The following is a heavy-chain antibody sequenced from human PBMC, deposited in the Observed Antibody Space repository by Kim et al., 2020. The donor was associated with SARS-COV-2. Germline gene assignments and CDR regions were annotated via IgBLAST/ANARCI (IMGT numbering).Heavy chain of an antibody. CDR1: GFTFRNYG. CDR2: VSNDGSST. D-gene: IGHD3-3*02. CDR3: ARGDISGGAFDF. V-gene: IGHV3-74*01. Sequence: GGSLRLSCAGSGFTFRNYGMHWVRQAPGKGLVWVARVSNDGSSTSNADSAKGRFTISRDNSKDTLYLQMNSLRAEDTALYYCARGDISGGAFDFWGQGT. J-gene: IGHJ3*01.